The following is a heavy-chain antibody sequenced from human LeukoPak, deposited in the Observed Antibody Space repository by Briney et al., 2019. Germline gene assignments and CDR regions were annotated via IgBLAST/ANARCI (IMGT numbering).Heavy chain of an antibody. CDR1: GYTLTELS. CDR2: FDPEDGET. CDR3: ATGSLMVYARYYYYGMDV. V-gene: IGHV1-24*01. J-gene: IGHJ6*02. D-gene: IGHD2-8*01. Sequence: ASVKVSCKVSGYTLTELSMHWVRQAPGKGLEWMGGFDPEDGETIYAQKFRGRVTMTEDTSTDTAYMELSSLRSEDTAVYYCATGSLMVYARYYYYGMDVWGQGTTVTVSS.